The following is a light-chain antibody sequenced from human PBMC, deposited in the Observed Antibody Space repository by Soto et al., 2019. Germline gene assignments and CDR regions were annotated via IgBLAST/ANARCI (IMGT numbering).Light chain of an antibody. CDR1: QSVSSK. CDR3: QQYSNWPPFT. CDR2: GTS. V-gene: IGKV3-15*01. Sequence: EIVMAQSPGTMSVSPGERATLSCRASQSVSSKLAWYQQKPGQSPRLLIYGTSIRATGIPARFSGSGSGTEFTLTISNLQSEDFGVYYCQQYSNWPPFTFGQGTRLEVK. J-gene: IGKJ5*01.